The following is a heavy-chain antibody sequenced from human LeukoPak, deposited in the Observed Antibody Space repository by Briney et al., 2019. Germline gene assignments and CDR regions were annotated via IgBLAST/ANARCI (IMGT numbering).Heavy chain of an antibody. Sequence: PGGSLRLSCTASGFTFSLYNMNWVRQAPGEGLEWVSQISGRETSINYADGVRGRFTISRDNVKNSVYLQMNSLRAEDTAIYYCVRDNLENQWLERSYWGQGTLVTVSS. CDR1: GFTFSLYN. V-gene: IGHV3-48*03. D-gene: IGHD6-19*01. J-gene: IGHJ4*02. CDR3: VRDNLENQWLERSY. CDR2: ISGRETSI.